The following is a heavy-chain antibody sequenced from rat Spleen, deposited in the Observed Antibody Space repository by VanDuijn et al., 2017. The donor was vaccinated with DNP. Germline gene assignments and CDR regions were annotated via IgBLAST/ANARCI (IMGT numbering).Heavy chain of an antibody. CDR1: GFTFSNYG. V-gene: IGHV5S13*01. J-gene: IGHJ1*01. Sequence: EVQLVKSGGGLVQPGRSLKLSCAASGFTFSNYGMAWVRQAPTKGLEWVASISTAGGNTYYRDSVKGRFTISRDNAKSTLYLQMNSLRSEDTATYYCARYDGSYYYGGYFDFWGPGTMVTVSS. CDR2: ISTAGGNT. D-gene: IGHD1-12*02. CDR3: ARYDGSYYYGGYFDF.